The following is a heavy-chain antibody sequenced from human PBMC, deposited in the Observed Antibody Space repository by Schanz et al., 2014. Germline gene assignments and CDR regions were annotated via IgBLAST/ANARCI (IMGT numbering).Heavy chain of an antibody. CDR1: GFTFNLYG. D-gene: IGHD5-12*01. Sequence: EVQLLESGGGLLQPGGSLTLSCSGSGFTFNLYGMIWVRQAPGKGLEWVSTVYMSAASTRYADSVKGRFIISRDSSKNTLFLQMNSLRPEDTALYFCARDEGRDGYNLAFDVWGQGTLVTVSS. CDR2: VYMSAAST. J-gene: IGHJ3*01. V-gene: IGHV3-23*01. CDR3: ARDEGRDGYNLAFDV.